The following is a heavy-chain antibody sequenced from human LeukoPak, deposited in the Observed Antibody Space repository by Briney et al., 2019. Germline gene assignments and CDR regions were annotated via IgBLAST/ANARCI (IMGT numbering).Heavy chain of an antibody. D-gene: IGHD5-12*01. CDR1: GYTFTSYG. CDR3: ARDPSPLSGGNSEGEVFDC. Sequence: ASVKVSCKASGYTFTSYGINWLRPAPGQGLEWMGRSSLNNVNKNYIEKLQGRVTTTTDTSTSTAHMELRRLRPVDTAVYSCARDPSPLSGGNSEGEVFDCWGQGTLVTVSS. J-gene: IGHJ4*02. CDR2: SSLNNVNK. V-gene: IGHV1-18*01.